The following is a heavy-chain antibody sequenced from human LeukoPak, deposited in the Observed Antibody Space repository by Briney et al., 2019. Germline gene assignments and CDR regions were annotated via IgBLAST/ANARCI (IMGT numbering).Heavy chain of an antibody. D-gene: IGHD6-19*01. J-gene: IGHJ6*03. CDR1: GYTFTSYD. V-gene: IGHV1-8*01. CDR2: MNPNSGNT. CDR3: ASRSSGTPTELYYYYMDV. Sequence: ASVKVSCKASGYTFTSYDINWVRQATGQGLEWMGWMNPNSGNTGYAQKFQGRVTMTRNTSISTAYMELSSLKASDTAMYYCASRSSGTPTELYYYYMDVWGKGTTVTVSS.